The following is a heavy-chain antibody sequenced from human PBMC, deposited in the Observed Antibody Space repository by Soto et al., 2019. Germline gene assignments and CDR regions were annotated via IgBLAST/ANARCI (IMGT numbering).Heavy chain of an antibody. CDR3: ARVSIVGALPGAFDI. D-gene: IGHD1-26*01. J-gene: IGHJ3*02. Sequence: QVQLQESGPGLVKPSQTLSLTCTVSGSSISSDGYYWSWIRQHPGKGLEWIGYIYYSGSTYYNPSLKSRVTISVDTSKNQFSLKLSSVTAADTAVYYCARVSIVGALPGAFDIWGQGTMVTVSS. CDR2: IYYSGST. CDR1: GSSISSDGYY. V-gene: IGHV4-31*03.